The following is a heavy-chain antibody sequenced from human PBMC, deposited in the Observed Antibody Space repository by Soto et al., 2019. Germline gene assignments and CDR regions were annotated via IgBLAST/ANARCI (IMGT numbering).Heavy chain of an antibody. Sequence: ASVKVSCKASGYTFTSYGISLLRQAPGQGLEWMGWISAYNGSTNYAQKPQGRVTMTTDTSTSTAYMELRSLRSDDTAVYYCARVGYDRNGPPRPWGQGTLVTVSS. J-gene: IGHJ5*02. CDR3: ARVGYDRNGPPRP. CDR1: GYTFTSYG. CDR2: ISAYNGST. V-gene: IGHV1-18*01. D-gene: IGHD3-22*01.